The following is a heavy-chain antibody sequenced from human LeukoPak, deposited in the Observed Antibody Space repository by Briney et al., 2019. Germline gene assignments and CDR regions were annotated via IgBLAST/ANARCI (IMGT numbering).Heavy chain of an antibody. CDR1: GGSISSYY. CDR3: AREQGGGYYYYYYYYYMDV. CDR2: IYYSGST. J-gene: IGHJ6*03. D-gene: IGHD3-22*01. Sequence: SETLSLTCTVSGGSISSYYWSWIRQPPGKGLEWIGYIYYSGSTNYNPSLKSRLTISVDTSKNQFSLKLSSVTAADTAVYYCAREQGGGYYYYYYYYYMDVWDKGTTVTISS. V-gene: IGHV4-59*12.